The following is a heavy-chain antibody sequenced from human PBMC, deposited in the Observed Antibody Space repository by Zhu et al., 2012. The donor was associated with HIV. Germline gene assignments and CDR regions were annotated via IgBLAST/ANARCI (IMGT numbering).Heavy chain of an antibody. D-gene: IGHD2-15*01. Sequence: QVQLQESGPGLVKPSETLSLTCAVSGYSISSGYYWGWIRQPPGKGLEWIGSIYHSGSTYYNPSLKSRVTISVDTSKNQFSLKLSSVTAADTAVYYCARDHEAVAAYYFDYVGPGNPGHRLL. CDR2: IYHSGST. J-gene: IGHJ4*02. V-gene: IGHV4-38-2*02. CDR1: GYSISSGYY. CDR3: ARDHEAVAAYYFDY.